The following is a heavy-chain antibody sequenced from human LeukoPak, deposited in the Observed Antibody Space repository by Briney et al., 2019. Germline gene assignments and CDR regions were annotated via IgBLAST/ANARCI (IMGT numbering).Heavy chain of an antibody. D-gene: IGHD4-23*01. CDR2: ISGDGGST. CDR3: AKGGTVVTPLGSWYFDL. J-gene: IGHJ2*01. V-gene: IGHV3-43*02. Sequence: GSLRLSCAASGFTFDDYAMHWVRQAPGKGLEWVSLISGDGGSTYYADSVKGRFTISRDNSKNSLYLQMNSLRTEDTALYYCAKGGTVVTPLGSWYFDLWGRGTLVTVSS. CDR1: GFTFDDYA.